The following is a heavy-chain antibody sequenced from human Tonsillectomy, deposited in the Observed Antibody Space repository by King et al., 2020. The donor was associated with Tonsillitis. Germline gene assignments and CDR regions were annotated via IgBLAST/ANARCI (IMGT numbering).Heavy chain of an antibody. V-gene: IGHV3-30*01. CDR2: ISYDGSNK. D-gene: IGHD3-22*01. J-gene: IGHJ3*02. Sequence: QLVQSGGGVVQPGRSLRLSCAASGFTFSTYAMHWVRQAPAKGLEWVAVISYDGSNKYYADSVKGRFTISRDNSKNTLYLQLNSLRPEDTAVYYCASLKGGYYDSRGGPFDIWGQRTMITVSS. CDR3: ASLKGGYYDSRGGPFDI. CDR1: GFTFSTYA.